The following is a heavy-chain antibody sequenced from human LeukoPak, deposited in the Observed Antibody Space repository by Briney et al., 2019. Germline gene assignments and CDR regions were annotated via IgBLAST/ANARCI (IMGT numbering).Heavy chain of an antibody. J-gene: IGHJ6*02. V-gene: IGHV3-23*01. D-gene: IGHD3-22*01. CDR3: AKADDSYDAGGSIYRVMDV. CDR1: AFALSSYA. CDR2: VRGDDGST. Sequence: PGGSLCRSGAASAFALSSYAMNWVRQAPGKGLEWVSGVRGDDGSTYYADSVKGRFTIARANSKTTLCLQMDSLRVEDTAVYYCAKADDSYDAGGSIYRVMDVWGQGTTVTVSS.